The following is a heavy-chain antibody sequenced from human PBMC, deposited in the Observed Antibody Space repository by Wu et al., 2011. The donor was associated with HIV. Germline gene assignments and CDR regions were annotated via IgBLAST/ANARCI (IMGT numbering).Heavy chain of an antibody. CDR2: ISGSSDYI. D-gene: IGHD3-10*01. Sequence: SSISGSSDYIYYAASVKGRFTISRDNAQNSLYLHMNSLRVGDAAVYYCARGPVRTLFDLWGQGTMVTVSS. CDR3: ARGPVRTLFDL. J-gene: IGHJ3*01. V-gene: IGHV3-21*01.